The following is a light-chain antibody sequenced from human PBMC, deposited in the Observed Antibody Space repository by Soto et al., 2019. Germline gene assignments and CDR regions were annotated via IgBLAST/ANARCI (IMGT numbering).Light chain of an antibody. CDR1: QSISIY. V-gene: IGKV1-39*01. CDR3: QQSYSNPRT. Sequence: DIQMTQSPSSLSTSVGDRVTITCRASQSISIYLNWYQQRPGKAPKLLIYAASSLQSGVPSRFSGSGSGTDFTLTISTLQPEDVATYYCQQSYSNPRTFGQGTKVEIK. J-gene: IGKJ1*01. CDR2: AAS.